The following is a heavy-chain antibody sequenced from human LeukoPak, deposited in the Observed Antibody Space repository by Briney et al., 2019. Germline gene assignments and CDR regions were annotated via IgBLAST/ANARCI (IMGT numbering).Heavy chain of an antibody. D-gene: IGHD3-22*01. CDR2: IIPILGIA. CDR3: ARDGSYYYDSSGYPDY. J-gene: IGHJ4*02. CDR1: GGTFSRYA. Sequence: ASVKVSCKASGGTFSRYAISWVRQAPGQGLEWMGRIIPILGIANYAQKFQGRVTITADKSTSTAYMELSSLRSEDTAVYYCARDGSYYYDSSGYPDYWGQGTLVTVSS. V-gene: IGHV1-69*04.